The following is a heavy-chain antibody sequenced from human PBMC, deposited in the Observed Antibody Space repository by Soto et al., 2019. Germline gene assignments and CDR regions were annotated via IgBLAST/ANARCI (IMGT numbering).Heavy chain of an antibody. V-gene: IGHV3-30*19. Sequence: QLVESGGGVVQPGTSLKLSCVTSGFTFTDHGIHWVRQAPGKGLEWVADISFNGIDKWYQDSVEGPVLIFRDNFKGTAYLQMNGLTLEDTAMYYCVSGGGRNGHDTRFDYWGQGTLVTVSS. CDR2: ISFNGIDK. CDR3: VSGGGRNGHDTRFDY. D-gene: IGHD5-12*01. J-gene: IGHJ4*02. CDR1: GFTFTDHG.